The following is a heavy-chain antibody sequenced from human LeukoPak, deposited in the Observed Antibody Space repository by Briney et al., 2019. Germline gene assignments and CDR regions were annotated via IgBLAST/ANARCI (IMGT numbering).Heavy chain of an antibody. D-gene: IGHD3-22*01. CDR1: GFTFSSYA. CDR2: ISGSGGST. Sequence: GGSLRLSCAASGFTFSSYAMSWVRQAPGKGLEWVSAISGSGGSTYYADSVKGRFTISRDNPKNTLYLQMNSLRAEDTAVYYCAREADTYYYDSSGYPGSLFDYWGQGTLVTVSS. J-gene: IGHJ4*02. CDR3: AREADTYYYDSSGYPGSLFDY. V-gene: IGHV3-23*01.